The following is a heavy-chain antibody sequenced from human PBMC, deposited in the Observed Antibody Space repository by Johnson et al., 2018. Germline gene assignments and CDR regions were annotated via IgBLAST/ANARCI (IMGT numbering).Heavy chain of an antibody. D-gene: IGHD3-22*01. Sequence: VQLVESGGGVVQSGGSLRLSCAASGFSFSSYGMHWVRQAPGKGLEWVAFIWYDGDNKHYADSVKGRFTISRDNSKNTLYLQMNSLRAEDTAVYYCAKQYYYDSSDIYLFVDLWGRGTLVTVSS. CDR2: IWYDGDNK. J-gene: IGHJ2*01. CDR1: GFSFSSYG. V-gene: IGHV3-30*02. CDR3: AKQYYYDSSDIYLFVDL.